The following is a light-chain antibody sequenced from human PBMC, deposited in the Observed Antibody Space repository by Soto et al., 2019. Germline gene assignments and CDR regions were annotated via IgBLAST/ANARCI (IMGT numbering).Light chain of an antibody. Sequence: IMTQSPATLSVSPGERATLSCRASQSISSNLAWYQRKPGQAPRLLIYGASTRATGVPARFSGGGSGTEFTLTISGLQSEDFAIYYCQQYNNWPMYTFGQGTKLEI. CDR1: QSISSN. V-gene: IGKV3-15*01. CDR2: GAS. J-gene: IGKJ2*01. CDR3: QQYNNWPMYT.